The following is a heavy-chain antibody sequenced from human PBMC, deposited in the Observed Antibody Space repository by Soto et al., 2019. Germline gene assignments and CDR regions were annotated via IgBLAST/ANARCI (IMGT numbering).Heavy chain of an antibody. D-gene: IGHD3-16*01. CDR2: IYYSGST. CDR1: GGSISSGGYD. V-gene: IGHV4-31*03. Sequence: PSETLSLTCTVSGGSISSGGYDWSWIRQHPGKGLEWIGYIYYSGSTYYNPSLKSRVTISVDTSKNQFSLKLSSVTAADTAVYYCARLGLIRHWFDPWGQGTLVTVSS. CDR3: ARLGLIRHWFDP. J-gene: IGHJ5*02.